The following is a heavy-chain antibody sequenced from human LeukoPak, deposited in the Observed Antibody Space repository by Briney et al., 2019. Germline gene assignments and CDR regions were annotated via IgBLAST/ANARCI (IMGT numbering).Heavy chain of an antibody. CDR1: GFTFDDYA. CDR2: ISWNSGSI. V-gene: IGHV3-9*01. J-gene: IGHJ3*02. CDR3: ARAHYYDSSGYHDTFDI. D-gene: IGHD3-22*01. Sequence: GGSLRLSCAASGFTFDDYAMHWVRQAPGEGLEWVSGISWNSGSIGYADSVKGRFTISRDNAKNSLYLQMNSLRAEDTAVYYCARAHYYDSSGYHDTFDIWGQGTMVTVSS.